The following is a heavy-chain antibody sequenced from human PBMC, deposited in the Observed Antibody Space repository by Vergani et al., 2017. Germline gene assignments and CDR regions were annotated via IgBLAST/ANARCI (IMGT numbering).Heavy chain of an antibody. CDR1: GYTFTDYY. CDR3: ARAVQLWSSVDY. J-gene: IGHJ4*02. D-gene: IGHD5-18*01. Sequence: QVQLVQSGTEVKKPGSSEKVSCKASGYTFTDYYMHWVRQAPGQGLEWMGWINANSGGTNYAQKFQGWVTMTRDASISTAYMELSRLRSDDTAVYYCARAVQLWSSVDYWGQGTLVTVSS. V-gene: IGHV1-2*04. CDR2: INANSGGT.